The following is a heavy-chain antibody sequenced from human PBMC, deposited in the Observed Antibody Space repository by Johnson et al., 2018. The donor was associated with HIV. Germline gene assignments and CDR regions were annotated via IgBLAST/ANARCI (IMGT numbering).Heavy chain of an antibody. Sequence: VHLVESGGGLVQPGGSLRLSCAASGFSFDSHAINWVRQAPGKGLQWVSAISYSGSSTYYADSVKGRFTISRDNSRSTVYLHMINLRADDTALYYCAREISRYYYDYAAFDLWGQGTTVTVSS. J-gene: IGHJ3*01. D-gene: IGHD3-22*01. CDR3: AREISRYYYDYAAFDL. V-gene: IGHV3-23*04. CDR2: ISYSGSST. CDR1: GFSFDSHA.